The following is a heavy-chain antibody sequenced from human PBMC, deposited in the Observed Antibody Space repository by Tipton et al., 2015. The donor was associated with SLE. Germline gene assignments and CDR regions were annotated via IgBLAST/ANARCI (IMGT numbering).Heavy chain of an antibody. CDR1: GYSISSGFY. D-gene: IGHD3-22*01. CDR3: ARPLGGYYDY. J-gene: IGHJ4*02. Sequence: TLSLTCAVSGYSISSGFYWGCIRQPPGKGLEWIGSIYHSGSTYYNPSLKSRVTISVYTSKNQFSLKLSSVTAADTAVYYCARPLGGYYDYWGQGTLVTVSS. CDR2: IYHSGST. V-gene: IGHV4-38-2*01.